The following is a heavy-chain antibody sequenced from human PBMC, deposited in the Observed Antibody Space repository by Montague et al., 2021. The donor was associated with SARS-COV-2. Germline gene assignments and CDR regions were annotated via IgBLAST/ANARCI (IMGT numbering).Heavy chain of an antibody. V-gene: IGHV4-4*02. D-gene: IGHD5-12*01. CDR1: GGSVNSTNW. CDR3: ARTGAYDHFDY. J-gene: IGHJ4*02. CDR2: VYRTGGT. Sequence: SETLSLTCTVSGGSVNSTNWWSWLRQPPGKGLEWIADVYRTGGTMFNPSFRSRVTLSIDRSKNLFSLNLNSVTVADTAVYYCARTGAYDHFDYWGPGTLVIVSS.